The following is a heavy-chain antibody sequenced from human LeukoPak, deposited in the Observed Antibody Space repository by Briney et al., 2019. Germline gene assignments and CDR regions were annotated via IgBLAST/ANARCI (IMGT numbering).Heavy chain of an antibody. CDR3: AKNGDTSGYYRGYFDY. J-gene: IGHJ4*02. V-gene: IGHV3-23*01. Sequence: PGGSLRLSCAASGFTFSNFAMSWVRQAPGKGLEWVSAISGNGGSTYYADSVKGRFTISRDSSKNTLYLQMNSLRAEDTAVYYCAKNGDTSGYYRGYFDYWGQGTLVTVSS. CDR2: ISGNGGST. D-gene: IGHD3-22*01. CDR1: GFTFSNFA.